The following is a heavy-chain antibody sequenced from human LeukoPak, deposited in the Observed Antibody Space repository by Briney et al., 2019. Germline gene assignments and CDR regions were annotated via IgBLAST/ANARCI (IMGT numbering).Heavy chain of an antibody. D-gene: IGHD2-15*01. CDR3: AKGYGGSCYHSDDF. Sequence: GGSLRLSCAASGFTFSHYSINLVREAPGEGLGWVSSISSGGGYIHYADSEKGRFTISRDNAKNSVYLQMNSLRAEDTALYYCAKGYGGSCYHSDDFGGQGTLVTVPS. CDR2: ISSGGGYI. V-gene: IGHV3-21*01. J-gene: IGHJ4*02. CDR1: GFTFSHYS.